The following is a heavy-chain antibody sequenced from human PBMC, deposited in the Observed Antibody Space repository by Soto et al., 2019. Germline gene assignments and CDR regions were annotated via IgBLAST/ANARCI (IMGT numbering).Heavy chain of an antibody. J-gene: IGHJ4*02. V-gene: IGHV3-33*01. CDR1: GFTFSNYG. Sequence: QVQLVESGGGVVQPGKSLRLSCAGSGFTFSNYGLHWVRQAPGKGLEWVAVIWCDGGNKYYAHSVKGRFTISRDNSKNTVFLQSNSLRAEDTAVYYCARSYDCSGYDFDYWGQGTRVTVSS. D-gene: IGHD3-22*01. CDR2: IWCDGGNK. CDR3: ARSYDCSGYDFDY.